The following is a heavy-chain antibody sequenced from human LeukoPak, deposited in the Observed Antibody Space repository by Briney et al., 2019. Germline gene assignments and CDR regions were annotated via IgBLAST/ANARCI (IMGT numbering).Heavy chain of an antibody. D-gene: IGHD1-26*01. J-gene: IGHJ4*02. CDR1: GFTFSSYA. CDR3: TRDLVGATSDF. V-gene: IGHV3-23*01. Sequence: GGSLRLSCAASGFTFSSYAMSWVRQAPGKGLEWVSAISGSGGSTYYADSVKGRFTISRDNSKNTLYLQMNSLRAEDTAVYYCTRDLVGATSDFWGQGTLVTVSS. CDR2: ISGSGGST.